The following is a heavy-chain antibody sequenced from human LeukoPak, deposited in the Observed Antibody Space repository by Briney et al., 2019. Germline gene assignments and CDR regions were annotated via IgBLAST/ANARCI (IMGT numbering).Heavy chain of an antibody. CDR3: ARLTIAANAFDI. CDR2: IYYSGST. V-gene: IGHV4-39*02. CDR1: GGSISSSDYY. Sequence: SETLSLTCTVSGGSISSSDYYWGWIRQPPGKGLEWIGSIYYSGSTYYNPSLKSRVTISVDTSKNHFSLRLSSVTAADTAMFYCARLTIAANAFDIWGQGTTVTVSS. J-gene: IGHJ3*02. D-gene: IGHD2-15*01.